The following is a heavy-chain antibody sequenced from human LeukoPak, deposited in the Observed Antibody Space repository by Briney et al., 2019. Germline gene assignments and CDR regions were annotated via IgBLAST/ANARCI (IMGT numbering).Heavy chain of an antibody. V-gene: IGHV3-43*02. D-gene: IGHD3-10*01. CDR3: AKDGHYYGSGSYGDY. CDR2: ISGDGGST. Sequence: GGSLRLSCAASGYTFDDYAMHWVRQAPGKGLEWVSLISGDGGSTYYAESVKGRFTISRDNSKNSLYLQMNSLRTEDTALYYCAKDGHYYGSGSYGDYWGQGTLVTVSS. J-gene: IGHJ4*02. CDR1: GYTFDDYA.